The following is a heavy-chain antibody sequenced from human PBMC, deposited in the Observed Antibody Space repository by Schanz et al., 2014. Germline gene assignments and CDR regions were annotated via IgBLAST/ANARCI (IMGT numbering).Heavy chain of an antibody. D-gene: IGHD1-1*01. Sequence: GQLVESGGGVVQPGRSLRLSCVASGFTFISYDIHWVRQAPGKGLEWVSSLGGSTGGIYYADSVKGRFTISRDNAENSLYLQMNGLRAEDTAVFYCARDGAELYYFDDWGQGTLVTVSS. CDR2: LGGSTGGI. J-gene: IGHJ4*02. V-gene: IGHV3-21*01. CDR3: ARDGAELYYFDD. CDR1: GFTFISYD.